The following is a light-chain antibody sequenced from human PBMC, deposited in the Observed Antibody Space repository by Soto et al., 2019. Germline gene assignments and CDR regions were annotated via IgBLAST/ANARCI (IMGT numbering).Light chain of an antibody. Sequence: EIVMTQSPATLSVSPGERATLSCRASQSVRDNLAWYQQQPGQPPRLLIYGTSIRATGIPARFSGGASGTEFTLTISSLQSEELAVYYCQQYDSWPLTFGGGTKVEIK. CDR2: GTS. CDR3: QQYDSWPLT. J-gene: IGKJ4*01. CDR1: QSVRDN. V-gene: IGKV3-15*01.